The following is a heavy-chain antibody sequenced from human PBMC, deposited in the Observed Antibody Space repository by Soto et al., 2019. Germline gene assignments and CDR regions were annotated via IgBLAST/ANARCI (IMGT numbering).Heavy chain of an antibody. V-gene: IGHV3-30-3*01. CDR1: GFTFSSYA. Sequence: QVQLVESGGGVVQPGRSLRLSCAASGFTFSSYAMHWVRQAPGKGLEWVAVISYDGSNKYYADSVKGRFTISRDNSKNTLYLQMISLRAEDTAVYYCARGGVATIYFDYWGQGTLVTVSS. CDR3: ARGGVATIYFDY. CDR2: ISYDGSNK. J-gene: IGHJ4*02. D-gene: IGHD5-12*01.